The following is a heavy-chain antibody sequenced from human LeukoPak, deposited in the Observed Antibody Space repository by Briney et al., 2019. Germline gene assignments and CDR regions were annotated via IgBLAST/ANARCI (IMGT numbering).Heavy chain of an antibody. J-gene: IGHJ6*02. CDR2: ISSSSSYR. Sequence: GGALRLSCAASGFTFSSYSMNWGRQAPGKGLEWVSSISSSSSYRYYADSVKGRFTVSRDNAKHSLYMQMNSLRAEDTAVYYCARAGDDIVVVPDDYGMDVWGQGTTVTVSS. V-gene: IGHV3-21*01. CDR1: GFTFSSYS. D-gene: IGHD2-2*01. CDR3: ARAGDDIVVVPDDYGMDV.